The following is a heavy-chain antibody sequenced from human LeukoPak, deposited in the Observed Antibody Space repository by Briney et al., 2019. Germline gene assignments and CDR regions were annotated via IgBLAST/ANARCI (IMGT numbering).Heavy chain of an antibody. D-gene: IGHD4-17*01. CDR3: ARAGGSTVSHGDY. J-gene: IGHJ4*02. V-gene: IGHV3-21*01. Sequence: GGSLRLSCAASGFTFGSYSMNWIRQAPGKGLEWVSSISSSTSYIYYADSVKGRFTISKDNAKNSLYLQMNSLRAEDTAVYYCARAGGSTVSHGDYWGQGTLVTVSS. CDR2: ISSSTSYI. CDR1: GFTFGSYS.